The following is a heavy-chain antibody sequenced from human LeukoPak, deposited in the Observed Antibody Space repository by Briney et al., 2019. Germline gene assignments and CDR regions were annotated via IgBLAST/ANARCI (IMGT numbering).Heavy chain of an antibody. D-gene: IGHD1-14*01. Sequence: GGSLRLSCAASGFTFSSYSMNWVRQAPGKGLEWVSSISDNSVYIYSADSVKGRFATSRDNAKSSLYLQMNSLRAEDTAVYYCARGSGAFDIWGQGTMVTVSS. CDR3: ARGSGAFDI. V-gene: IGHV3-21*01. CDR2: ISDNSVYI. CDR1: GFTFSSYS. J-gene: IGHJ3*02.